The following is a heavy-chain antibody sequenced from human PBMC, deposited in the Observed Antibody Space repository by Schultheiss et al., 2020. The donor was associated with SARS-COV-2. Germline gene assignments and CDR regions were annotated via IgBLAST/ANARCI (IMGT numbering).Heavy chain of an antibody. V-gene: IGHV3-74*01. Sequence: GGSLRLSCAASGFTLSTYWMHWVRQAPGKGPVWVSRINEDGTTTNYADSVKGRFTISRDNSKNTLYLQMNSLRAEDTAVYYCARDHGSSSWSFDYWGQGTLVTVSS. J-gene: IGHJ4*02. CDR3: ARDHGSSSWSFDY. D-gene: IGHD6-13*01. CDR2: INEDGTTT. CDR1: GFTLSTYW.